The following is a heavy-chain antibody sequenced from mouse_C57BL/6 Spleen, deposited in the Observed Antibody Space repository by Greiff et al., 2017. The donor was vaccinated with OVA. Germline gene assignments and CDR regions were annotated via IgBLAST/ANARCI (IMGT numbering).Heavy chain of an antibody. D-gene: IGHD2-1*01. CDR1: GFNIKDDY. J-gene: IGHJ4*01. V-gene: IGHV14-4*01. Sequence: VQLQQSGAELVRPGASVKLSCTASGFNIKDDYMHWVKQRPEQGLEWIGWIDPENGDTEYASKFQGKATITADTSSNTAYLQLSSLTSEDTAVYYCTTPIYYGNYEYYAMDYWGQGTSVTVSS. CDR2: IDPENGDT. CDR3: TTPIYYGNYEYYAMDY.